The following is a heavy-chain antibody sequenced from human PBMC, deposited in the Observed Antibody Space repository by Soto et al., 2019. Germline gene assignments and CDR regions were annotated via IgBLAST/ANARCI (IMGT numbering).Heavy chain of an antibody. CDR2: ISDSSSTK. CDR1: GFTFSSYS. V-gene: IGHV3-48*01. Sequence: GGSLRLSCAASGFTFSSYSMNWVRQAPGKGLEWVSYISDSSSTKYHAGSVKGRLTISRDNAKNSLYLQMNSLRAEDTAVYYCALSYYGSGTSFDYWGQGTLVTVSS. CDR3: ALSYYGSGTSFDY. D-gene: IGHD3-10*01. J-gene: IGHJ4*02.